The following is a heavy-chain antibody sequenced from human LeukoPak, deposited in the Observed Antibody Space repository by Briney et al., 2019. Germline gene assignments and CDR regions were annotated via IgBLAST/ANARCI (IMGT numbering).Heavy chain of an antibody. J-gene: IGHJ6*03. CDR1: GFTFSDYY. CDR3: ASLPAADYYYYYMDV. Sequence: PGGSLRLSCAASGFTFSDYYMSWLRQAPGKGLEWVSYISSSGSTIYYADSVKGRFTISRDNAKNSLYLQMNSLRAEDTAVYYCASLPAADYYYYYMDVWGKGTTVTVSS. CDR2: ISSSGSTI. V-gene: IGHV3-11*01. D-gene: IGHD2-2*01.